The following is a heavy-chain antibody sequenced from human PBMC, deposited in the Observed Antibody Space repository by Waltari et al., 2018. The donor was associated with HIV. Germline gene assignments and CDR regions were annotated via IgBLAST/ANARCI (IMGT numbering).Heavy chain of an antibody. V-gene: IGHV1-2*02. CDR2: INPNSGGT. Sequence: QVQLVQSGAEVKKPGASVKVSCKASGYTFTGYYMHWVRQAPGQGLEWMGWINPNSGGTNYAQKFQGRVTMTRDTSISTAYMELSRLRSDDTAVYYCARGSGYCSSTSCSGLGYWGQGTLVTVSS. J-gene: IGHJ4*02. CDR1: GYTFTGYY. CDR3: ARGSGYCSSTSCSGLGY. D-gene: IGHD2-2*01.